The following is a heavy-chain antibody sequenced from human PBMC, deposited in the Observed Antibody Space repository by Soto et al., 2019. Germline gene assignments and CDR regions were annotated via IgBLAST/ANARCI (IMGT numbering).Heavy chain of an antibody. Sequence: EVQLVESGGGLVKPGGSLRLSCAASGFTFSNAWMNWVRQAPGKWLEWVGRIKSKTDGGTTDYAAPVKGRFTISRDDSKNTLYLQMNSLKTEDTAVYYCTTDGQQLAYYYYGMDVWGQGTTVTVSS. V-gene: IGHV3-15*07. D-gene: IGHD6-13*01. CDR3: TTDGQQLAYYYYGMDV. J-gene: IGHJ6*02. CDR2: IKSKTDGGTT. CDR1: GFTFSNAW.